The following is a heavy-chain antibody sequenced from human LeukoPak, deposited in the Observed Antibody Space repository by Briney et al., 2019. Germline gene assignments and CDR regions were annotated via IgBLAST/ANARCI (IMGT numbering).Heavy chain of an antibody. J-gene: IGHJ4*02. CDR1: GFSFGSYA. CDR3: ARGPRIGYSSGWYVDY. Sequence: GGSLRLSCAASGFSFGSYAMNWVRQAPGEGLEWVSAISGRGDRTYYADSVKGRFTISRDNAKNSLYLQMNSLRAEDTAVYYCARGPRIGYSSGWYVDYWGQGTLVTVSS. CDR2: ISGRGDRT. D-gene: IGHD6-19*01. V-gene: IGHV3-23*01.